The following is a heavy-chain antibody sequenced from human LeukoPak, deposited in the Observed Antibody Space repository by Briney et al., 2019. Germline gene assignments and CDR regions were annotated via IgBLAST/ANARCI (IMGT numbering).Heavy chain of an antibody. V-gene: IGHV1-69*04. Sequence: GASVKVSCKASGGTFSSYAISWVRQAPGQGLEWMGRIIPILGIANYAQKFQGRVTITADKSTSTAYMELSSLRSEDTAVYYCARERPVVTAIPSPFDYWGQGTLVTVSS. D-gene: IGHD2-21*02. CDR1: GGTFSSYA. CDR3: ARERPVVTAIPSPFDY. CDR2: IIPILGIA. J-gene: IGHJ4*02.